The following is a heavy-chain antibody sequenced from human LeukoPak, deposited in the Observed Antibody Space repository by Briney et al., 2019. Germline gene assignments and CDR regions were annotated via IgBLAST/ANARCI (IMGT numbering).Heavy chain of an antibody. CDR3: ARDPTYYYDSSGSSDY. CDR1: GFTFSSYA. V-gene: IGHV3-23*01. CDR2: ISGSGGGT. D-gene: IGHD3-22*01. J-gene: IGHJ4*02. Sequence: GGSLRLSCAASGFTFSSYAMSWVRQAPGKGLEWVSAISGSGGGTYYADSVKGRFTISRDNSKNTLYLQMNSLRAEDTAVYYCARDPTYYYDSSGSSDYWGQGTLVTVSS.